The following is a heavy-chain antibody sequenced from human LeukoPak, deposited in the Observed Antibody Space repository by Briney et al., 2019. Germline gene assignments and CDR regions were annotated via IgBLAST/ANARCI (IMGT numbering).Heavy chain of an antibody. CDR1: GGSISSGAYS. J-gene: IGHJ5*02. Sequence: SETLSLTCAVSGGSISSGAYSWSWIRQPPGKGLEWIGYIYHSGSTFYNPSLKSRVTISVDRSKNQFSLKLSSVTAADTAVYYCARHAELGGLDPWGQGTLVTVSS. D-gene: IGHD1-7*01. CDR3: ARHAELGGLDP. CDR2: IYHSGST. V-gene: IGHV4-30-2*01.